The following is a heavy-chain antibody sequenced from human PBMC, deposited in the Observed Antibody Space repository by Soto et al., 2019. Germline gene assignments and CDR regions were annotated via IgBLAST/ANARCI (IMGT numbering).Heavy chain of an antibody. CDR1: GFTFSGSA. Sequence: EVQLVESGGGLVQPGGSLKLSCAASGFTFSGSAMHWVRQASGKGLEWVGRIRSKANSYATAYAASVKGRFTISRDDSKNTAYLQMNSLKTEGTAVYYCTKTGTTLGVWGQGTLVTVSS. CDR2: IRSKANSYAT. CDR3: TKTGTTLGV. J-gene: IGHJ4*02. D-gene: IGHD1-1*01. V-gene: IGHV3-73*02.